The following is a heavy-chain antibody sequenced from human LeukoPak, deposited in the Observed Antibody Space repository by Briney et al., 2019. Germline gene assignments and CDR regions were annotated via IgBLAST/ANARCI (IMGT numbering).Heavy chain of an antibody. V-gene: IGHV3-74*01. CDR2: INSDGSST. J-gene: IGHJ5*02. Sequence: PGGSLRLSCATSGFTFSTFWMHWVRQAPGKGLVWVSRINSDGSSTSYADSVKGRFTISRDNAKNTLYLQMNSLRAEDTAVYYCARAGSVVYPNWFDPWGQGTLVTVSS. D-gene: IGHD2-8*02. CDR3: ARAGSVVYPNWFDP. CDR1: GFTFSTFW.